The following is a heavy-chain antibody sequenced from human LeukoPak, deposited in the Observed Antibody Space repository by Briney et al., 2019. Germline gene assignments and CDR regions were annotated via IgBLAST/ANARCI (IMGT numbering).Heavy chain of an antibody. CDR3: ARSYGPYQIDS. V-gene: IGHV4-30-2*01. Sequence: SQTLSLTCAVSDGSVSSDAWTWIRQPPGMALEWIGYIYHSGSAYYNPSLKSRVTISLDRSKNQFSLKLSSMTAADTAFYYCARSYGPYQIDSWGQGTLVTVSS. J-gene: IGHJ4*02. CDR2: IYHSGSA. CDR1: DGSVSSDA. D-gene: IGHD2-2*01.